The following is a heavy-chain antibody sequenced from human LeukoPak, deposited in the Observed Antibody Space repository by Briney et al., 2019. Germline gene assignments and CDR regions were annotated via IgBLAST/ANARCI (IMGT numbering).Heavy chain of an antibody. V-gene: IGHV1-8*03. J-gene: IGHJ4*02. Sequence: WASVKVSCKASGYTFTSYDINWVRQATGQGLEWMGWMYPNSGNTGYAQKFQGRVTITRNTSISTAYMELSSLRSEDTAVYYCARGRSYYGGDYWGQGTLVTVSS. CDR1: GYTFTSYD. CDR2: MYPNSGNT. CDR3: ARGRSYYGGDY. D-gene: IGHD3-3*01.